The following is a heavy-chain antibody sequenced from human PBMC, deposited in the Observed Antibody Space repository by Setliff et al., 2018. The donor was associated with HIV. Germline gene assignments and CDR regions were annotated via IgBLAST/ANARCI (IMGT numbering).Heavy chain of an antibody. CDR1: GGSISSASYF. V-gene: IGHV4-39*02. CDR2: VFYSGST. Sequence: PSETLSLTCTVSGGSISSASYFWGWIRQSPGRGLEWIGSVFYSGSTYYNPSLRSRITISVDMSKNQFSLKLNSVTAADTAIYYCARGAPYCNHGICHLFDYWGHGNLVTVSS. D-gene: IGHD2-8*01. J-gene: IGHJ4*01. CDR3: ARGAPYCNHGICHLFDY.